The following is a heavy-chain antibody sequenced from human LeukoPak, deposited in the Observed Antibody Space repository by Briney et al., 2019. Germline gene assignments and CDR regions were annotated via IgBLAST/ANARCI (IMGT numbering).Heavy chain of an antibody. J-gene: IGHJ4*02. V-gene: IGHV4-39*01. Sequence: SETLSLTCTVSGGSVSSSNYYWGWIRQPPGKGLGWIGSTYYRGSTEYNPSLKSRVTISVDTSKNQFSLKLSSVAAADTAVYYCVRQGGYSHGSVLGHWGQGTLVTVSS. CDR2: TYYRGST. CDR3: VRQGGYSHGSVLGH. D-gene: IGHD5-18*01. CDR1: GGSVSSSNYY.